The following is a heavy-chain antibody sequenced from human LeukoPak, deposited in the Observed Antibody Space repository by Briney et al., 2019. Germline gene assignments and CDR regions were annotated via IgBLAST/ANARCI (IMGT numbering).Heavy chain of an antibody. Sequence: SETLFLTCTVSGGSMSGYCWSWIRQPPGTRLEWIGYVCDTGGTNYNPSLKSRVTLSVDTSNNQFSLKLSSVTAADTALYYCARECGGACYPPAYYYYMDVWGKGTTVTVSS. CDR1: GGSMSGYC. V-gene: IGHV4-59*01. CDR3: ARECGGACYPPAYYYYMDV. D-gene: IGHD2-21*02. J-gene: IGHJ6*03. CDR2: VCDTGGT.